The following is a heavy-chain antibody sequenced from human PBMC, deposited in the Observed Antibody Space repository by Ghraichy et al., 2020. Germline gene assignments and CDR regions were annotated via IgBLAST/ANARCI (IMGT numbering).Heavy chain of an antibody. CDR3: AKDARSSSSPILGMDV. D-gene: IGHD2-2*01. CDR1: GFTFSSYG. J-gene: IGHJ6*02. CDR2: IWYDGSNK. V-gene: IGHV3-33*06. Sequence: GESLNISCAASGFTFSSYGMHWVRQAPSKGLEWVAVIWYDGSNKNYADSVKGRFTISRDNSKNTLYLQMNSLRAEDTALYYCAKDARSSSSPILGMDVWGQGTTVTVSS.